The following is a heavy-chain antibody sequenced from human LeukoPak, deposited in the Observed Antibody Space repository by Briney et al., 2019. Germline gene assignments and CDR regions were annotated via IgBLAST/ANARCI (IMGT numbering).Heavy chain of an antibody. D-gene: IGHD3-10*01. CDR1: GGSFSDYY. CDR3: VRGVRI. J-gene: IGHJ3*02. V-gene: IGHV4-34*01. Sequence: PSETLSLTCAVYGGSFSDYYWSWIRQSPGKGLEWIGEINHSGSTNYNPSLKSRVTISVDTSKNQFSLKLSSVTAADTAVYHCVRGVRIWGQGTIVTVSS. CDR2: INHSGST.